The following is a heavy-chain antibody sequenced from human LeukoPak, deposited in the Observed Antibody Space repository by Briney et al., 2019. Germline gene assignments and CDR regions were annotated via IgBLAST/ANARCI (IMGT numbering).Heavy chain of an antibody. D-gene: IGHD3-3*01. V-gene: IGHV3-11*05. CDR1: GFTFSDYY. CDR3: ARDGEEGYYDFWSGTIYNWFDP. J-gene: IGHJ5*02. Sequence: GGSLRLSCAASGFTFSDYYMSWIRQAPGKGLEWDSYISSSSSYTNYADSVKGRFTISRDNAKNSLYLQMNSLRAEDTAVYYCARDGEEGYYDFWSGTIYNWFDPWGQGTLVTVSS. CDR2: ISSSSSYT.